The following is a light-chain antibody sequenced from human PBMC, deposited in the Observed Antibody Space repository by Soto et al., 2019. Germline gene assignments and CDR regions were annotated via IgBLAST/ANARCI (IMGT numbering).Light chain of an antibody. CDR1: SSDVGGYTY. J-gene: IGLJ1*01. CDR3: SSYTSSSTSYV. V-gene: IGLV2-14*01. Sequence: QSALTQPASVSGSPGQSITISCTGTSSDVGGYTYVSWYQQHPGKAPKLMIYDVSNRPSGVSNRFSGSKSVNTASLTISGVKAADDADYYCSSYTSSSTSYVFGTGTKLTVL. CDR2: DVS.